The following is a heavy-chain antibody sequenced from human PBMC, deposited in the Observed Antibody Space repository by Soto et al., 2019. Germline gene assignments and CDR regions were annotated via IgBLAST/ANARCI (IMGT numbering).Heavy chain of an antibody. J-gene: IGHJ6*02. CDR1: GGTFSSYA. V-gene: IGHV1-69*13. D-gene: IGHD2-21*02. CDR3: ARVVVVVTANYYGMDV. Sequence: LVKVSCKASGGTFSSYAISWVRQAPGQGLEWMGGIIPIFGTANYAQKFQGRVTITADESTSTAYMELSSLRSEDTAVYYCARVVVVVTANYYGMDVWGQGATVTVSS. CDR2: IIPIFGTA.